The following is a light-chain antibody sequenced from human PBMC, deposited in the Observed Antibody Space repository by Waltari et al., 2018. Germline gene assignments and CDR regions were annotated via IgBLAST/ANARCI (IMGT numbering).Light chain of an antibody. J-gene: IGLJ2*01. CDR1: RSNIGSSS. V-gene: IGLV1-44*01. CDR3: ATWDDSHNGQGV. CDR2: SNS. Sequence: QSVLTQPPSASGTPGQRVTISCSGSRSNIGSSSVSWYQQVPGTAPKLLIHSNSQRPSGVPDRFSGSKSDTSASLAISGLQSEDEADYYCATWDDSHNGQGVFGGGTKLTVL.